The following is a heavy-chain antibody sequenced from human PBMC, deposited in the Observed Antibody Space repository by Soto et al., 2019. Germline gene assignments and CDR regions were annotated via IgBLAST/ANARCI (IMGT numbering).Heavy chain of an antibody. CDR2: ISGSGGST. CDR1: GFTFSSYA. Sequence: EVQLLESGGGLVQPGGSLRLSCTASGFTFSSYAMSWVRQAPGKGLEWVSAISGSGGSTYYADSVKGRFTISRDNSKNTLYLQMNSLRAEDTAVYYCAKGGQVVRDAFDIWGQGTMVTVSS. CDR3: AKGGQVVRDAFDI. V-gene: IGHV3-23*01. D-gene: IGHD3-22*01. J-gene: IGHJ3*02.